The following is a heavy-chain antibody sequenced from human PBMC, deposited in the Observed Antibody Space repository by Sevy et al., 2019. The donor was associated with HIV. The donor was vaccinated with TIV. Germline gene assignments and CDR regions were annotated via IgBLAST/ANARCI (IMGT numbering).Heavy chain of an antibody. J-gene: IGHJ3*02. CDR1: GFTFSSYG. Sequence: GGSLRLSCAASGFTFSSYGMHWVRQAPGKGLEWVAVISYDGSNKYYADSVKGRFTISRDNSKNTLYLQMNSLRAEDTAVYYCALLGDDIVVVVAATLAGDAFDIWGQGTMVTVSS. CDR2: ISYDGSNK. D-gene: IGHD2-15*01. V-gene: IGHV3-30*03. CDR3: ALLGDDIVVVVAATLAGDAFDI.